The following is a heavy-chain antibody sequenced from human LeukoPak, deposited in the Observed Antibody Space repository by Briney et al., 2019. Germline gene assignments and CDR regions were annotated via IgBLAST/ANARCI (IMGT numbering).Heavy chain of an antibody. J-gene: IGHJ3*02. V-gene: IGHV1-18*01. CDR3: AREGYCSSTSCYHAFDI. CDR1: GYTFTSYG. Sequence: ASVMVSCKASGYTFTSYGISWVRQAPGQGLEWMGWISAYNGNTNYAQKLQGRVTMTTDTSTSTAYMELRSLRSDDTAVYYCAREGYCSSTSCYHAFDIWGQGTMVTVSS. CDR2: ISAYNGNT. D-gene: IGHD2-2*01.